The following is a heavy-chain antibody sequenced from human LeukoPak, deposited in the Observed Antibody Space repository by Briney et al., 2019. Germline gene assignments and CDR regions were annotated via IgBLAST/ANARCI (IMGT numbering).Heavy chain of an antibody. CDR1: GYTFTSYV. CDR3: ARYKVTPYYYYGMDV. CDR2: INAGNGNT. D-gene: IGHD2-21*02. J-gene: IGHJ6*02. Sequence: ASVKVSCKASGYTFTSYVMHWVRQAPGQRLEWMGWINAGNGNTKYSQKFQGRVAITRDTSASTAYMELSSLRSEDTAVYYCARYKVTPYYYYGMDVWGQGTTVTVSS. V-gene: IGHV1-3*01.